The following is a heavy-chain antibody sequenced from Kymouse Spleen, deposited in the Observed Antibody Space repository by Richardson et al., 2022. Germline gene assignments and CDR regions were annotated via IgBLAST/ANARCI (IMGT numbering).Heavy chain of an antibody. Sequence: QLQLQESGPGLVKPSETLSLTCTVSGGSISSSSYYWGWIRQPPGKGLEWIGSIYYSGSTYYNPSLKSRVTISVDTSKNQFSLKLSSVTAADTAVYYCARGRFLEWLFDYWGQGTLVTVSS. J-gene: IGHJ4*02. CDR3: ARGRFLEWLFDY. V-gene: IGHV4-39*01. CDR2: IYYSGST. D-gene: IGHD3-3*01. CDR1: GGSISSSSYY.